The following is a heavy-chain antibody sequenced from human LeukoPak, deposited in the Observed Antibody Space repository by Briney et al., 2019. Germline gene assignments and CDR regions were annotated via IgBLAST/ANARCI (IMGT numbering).Heavy chain of an antibody. Sequence: ASVKVSCKASGYTFTGYYIHWVQQAPGQGLEWMGWITPDSGGTNYAQKFQARVTVTRDTSISTAYMEVSQLRSGDTAVYYCTRDLGGGLVVAGDYWGQGTLVTVSS. J-gene: IGHJ4*02. CDR3: TRDLGGGLVVAGDY. CDR1: GYTFTGYY. CDR2: ITPDSGGT. V-gene: IGHV1-2*02. D-gene: IGHD6-19*01.